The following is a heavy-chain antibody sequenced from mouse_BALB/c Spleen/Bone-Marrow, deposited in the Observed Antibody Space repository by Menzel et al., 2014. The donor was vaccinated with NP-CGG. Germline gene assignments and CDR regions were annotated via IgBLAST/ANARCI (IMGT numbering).Heavy chain of an antibody. CDR3: AKDGDYGSTGSWDV. Sequence: EVKLVESGGGLVQPGGSLRLSCATSGFTFTDYYMSWVRQPPGKALEWLGFIRNKANGYTTEYSASVKGRFTISRDNSQTLFFHKKTTRRTEESASYCGAKDGDYGSTGSWDVGGPGTSVTVPS. CDR1: GFTFTDYY. J-gene: IGHJ1*01. CDR2: IRNKANGYTT. V-gene: IGHV7-3*02. D-gene: IGHD1-1*01.